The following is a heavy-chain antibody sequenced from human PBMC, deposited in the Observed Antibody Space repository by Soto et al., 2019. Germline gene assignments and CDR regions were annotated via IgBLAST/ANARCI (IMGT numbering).Heavy chain of an antibody. V-gene: IGHV1-69*02. CDR2: IIPILGIA. J-gene: IGHJ4*02. CDR1: GGTFSSYT. Sequence: QVQLVQSGAEVKKPGSSVKVSCKASGGTFSSYTISWVRQAPGQGLEWMGRIIPILGIANYAQEFQGRVTITADKSTSTAYMELSSLRSEDTAVYYCATRTGWYYFDYWGQGTLVTVSS. D-gene: IGHD6-19*01. CDR3: ATRTGWYYFDY.